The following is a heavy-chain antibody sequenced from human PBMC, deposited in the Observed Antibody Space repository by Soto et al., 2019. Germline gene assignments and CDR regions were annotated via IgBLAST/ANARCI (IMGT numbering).Heavy chain of an antibody. CDR2: TYYRSNWRH. Sequence: SQTPSLTCAISGDSVPSNTAAWNWIRSSPSRVLEWLGKTYYRSNWRHDYAVSVKSRITVNPDTSKSTLYLQMNSLRAEDTAVYYCARDGLSSGRWSNWFDPWGQGTLVTVSS. D-gene: IGHD6-19*01. V-gene: IGHV6-1*01. CDR3: ARDGLSSGRWSNWFDP. CDR1: GDSVPSNTAA. J-gene: IGHJ5*02.